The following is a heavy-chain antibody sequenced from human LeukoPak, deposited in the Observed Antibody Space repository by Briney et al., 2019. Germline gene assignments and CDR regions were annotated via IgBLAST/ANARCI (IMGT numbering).Heavy chain of an antibody. Sequence: PSQTLSLTCTVSGGSISSGGYYWSWIRQPPGKGLEWIGYIYHSGSTYYNPSLKSRVTISVDRSKNQFSLKLSSVTAADTAVYYCARAPDLGWYFDLWGRGTLVTVSS. D-gene: IGHD1-14*01. CDR3: ARAPDLGWYFDL. CDR2: IYHSGST. J-gene: IGHJ2*01. V-gene: IGHV4-30-2*01. CDR1: GGSISSGGYY.